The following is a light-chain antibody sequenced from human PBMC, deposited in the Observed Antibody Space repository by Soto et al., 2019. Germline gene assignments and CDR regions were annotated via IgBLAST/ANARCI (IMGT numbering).Light chain of an antibody. Sequence: QSALTQPDSVSASLGESITISCTGTNTDIGGYNYVSWYQQHPGKAPKLVIYDVTSRPSGIPNRFSGSKSGFTASLTISGLQAEDDAHYFCSSYRAYRTIEVFGTGTKVTV. CDR3: SSYRAYRTIEV. V-gene: IGLV2-14*03. CDR1: NTDIGGYNY. J-gene: IGLJ1*01. CDR2: DVT.